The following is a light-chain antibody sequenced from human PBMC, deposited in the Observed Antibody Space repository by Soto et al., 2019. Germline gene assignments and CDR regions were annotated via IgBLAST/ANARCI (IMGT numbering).Light chain of an antibody. J-gene: IGLJ3*02. Sequence: QSVLTQPPSVSAAPGQRVTISCSGKSSNIGDNDVAWFRHPPGTAPELLIYYDTKRPSGIPDRISGSKSGTSATLGISGLQTGDEADYYCGTWDSSLSAVVFGGVTKLTVL. V-gene: IGLV1-51*01. CDR2: YDT. CDR1: SSNIGDND. CDR3: GTWDSSLSAVV.